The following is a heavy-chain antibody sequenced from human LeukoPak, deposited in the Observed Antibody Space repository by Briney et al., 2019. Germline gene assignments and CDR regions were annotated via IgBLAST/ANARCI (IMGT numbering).Heavy chain of an antibody. CDR3: ANSYDYVWGSYRLYFDY. Sequence: PGGSLRLSCAASGFTFSDYYMSWIRQAPGKGLEWVSNIGGSGSTIFYADSVKGRFTISRDNSKNTLYLQMNSLRAEDTAVYYCANSYDYVWGSYRLYFDYWGQGTLVTVSS. CDR1: GFTFSDYY. D-gene: IGHD3-16*02. J-gene: IGHJ4*02. V-gene: IGHV3-11*01. CDR2: IGGSGSTI.